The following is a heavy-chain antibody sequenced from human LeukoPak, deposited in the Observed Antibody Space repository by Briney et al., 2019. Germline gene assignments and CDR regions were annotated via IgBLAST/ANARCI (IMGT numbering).Heavy chain of an antibody. CDR3: ATGKWELAHMDV. J-gene: IGHJ6*02. D-gene: IGHD1-26*01. CDR1: GYTLTELS. Sequence: ASVKVSCQVSGYTLTELSMHWVRQAPGKGLEWMGGFDPEDGETIYAQKFQGRVTMTEDTSTDTAYMELSSLRSEDAAVYYCATGKWELAHMDVWGQGTTVTVSS. V-gene: IGHV1-24*01. CDR2: FDPEDGET.